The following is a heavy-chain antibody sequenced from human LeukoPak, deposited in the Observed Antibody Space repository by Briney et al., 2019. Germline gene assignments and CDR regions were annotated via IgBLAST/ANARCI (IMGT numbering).Heavy chain of an antibody. CDR3: ARGRKYQLLYWFDP. V-gene: IGHV4-4*07. Sequence: SETLSLTCTVSGGSISSYYWSWIRQPAGKGLEWIGRIYTSGSTNYNPSLKSRVTISVDTSKNQFSLKLSAVTAADTAVYYCARGRKYQLLYWFDPWGQGTLVTVSS. J-gene: IGHJ5*02. CDR1: GGSISSYY. CDR2: IYTSGST. D-gene: IGHD2-2*01.